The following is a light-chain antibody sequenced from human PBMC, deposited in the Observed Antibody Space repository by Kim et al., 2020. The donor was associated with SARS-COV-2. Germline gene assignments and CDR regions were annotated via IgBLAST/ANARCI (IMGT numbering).Light chain of an antibody. V-gene: IGLV2-14*03. CDR2: DVI. CDR1: SSDVCGYDS. J-gene: IGLJ7*01. Sequence: QSVLTQPACVSGSPGQSITISCTGTSSDVCGYDSVSWSQQHPGTAPKLMIYDVINRPTGVSYRFSGSKSGNTASLTISELQAEDEADYYCSSYSITSTLVVFGGGTQVTVL. CDR3: SSYSITSTLVV.